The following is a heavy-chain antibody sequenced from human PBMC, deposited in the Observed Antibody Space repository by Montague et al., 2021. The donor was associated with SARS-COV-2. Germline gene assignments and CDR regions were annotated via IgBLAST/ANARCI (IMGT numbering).Heavy chain of an antibody. CDR3: TSGREGNYNVMDV. J-gene: IGHJ6*02. D-gene: IGHD1-1*01. CDR2: TYYRSKWYN. CDR1: GDSVSSNSAT. Sequence: CAISGDSVSSNSATWKGVRQAPSRGLEWLGRTYYRSKWYNDYAVXVRGRVTINPDTSKNQFSLQLNSVTPEDTAIYYCTSGREGNYNVMDVWGQGTTVTVSS. V-gene: IGHV6-1*01.